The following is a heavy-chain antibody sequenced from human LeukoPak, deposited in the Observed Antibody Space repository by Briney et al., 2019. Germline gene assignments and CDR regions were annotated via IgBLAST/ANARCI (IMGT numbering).Heavy chain of an antibody. D-gene: IGHD5-12*01. Sequence: ADTLSLTRTLSGGSLSSYYWSWLRPPPPKGREGVGYIYYSGSTTYDPSLQSRVIILVDTSKKQFSLKMSSVAAAETAVYYCAGLGLMATMDAFDIWGQGTMVTVSS. CDR3: AGLGLMATMDAFDI. CDR2: IYYSGST. CDR1: GGSLSSYY. J-gene: IGHJ3*02. V-gene: IGHV4-59*08.